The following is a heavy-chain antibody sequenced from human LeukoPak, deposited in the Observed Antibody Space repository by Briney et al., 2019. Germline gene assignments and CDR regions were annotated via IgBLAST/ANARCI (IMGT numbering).Heavy chain of an antibody. J-gene: IGHJ5*02. CDR2: INHSGST. CDR1: GGSFSGYY. Sequence: KPSETLSLTCAVYGGSFSGYYWSWIRQPPGKGLEWIGEINHSGSTNYNPSLKSRVTISVDTSKNQFSLKLSSVTAADTAVYYCAREADHRGWFDPWGQGTLVTVSS. D-gene: IGHD3-16*01. V-gene: IGHV4-34*01. CDR3: AREADHRGWFDP.